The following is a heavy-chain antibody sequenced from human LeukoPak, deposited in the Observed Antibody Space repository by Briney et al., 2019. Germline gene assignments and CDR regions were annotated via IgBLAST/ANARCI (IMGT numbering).Heavy chain of an antibody. CDR1: GFTVSSNY. CDR3: ARDRGRYYDSSGDNY. Sequence: PGGSLRLSCAASGFTVSSNYMSWVRQAPGKGLEWVSVIYSGGSTYYADSVKGRFTTSRDNSKNTLYLQMNSLRAEDTAVYYCARDRGRYYDSSGDNYWGQGTLVTVSS. CDR2: IYSGGST. V-gene: IGHV3-66*02. J-gene: IGHJ4*02. D-gene: IGHD3-22*01.